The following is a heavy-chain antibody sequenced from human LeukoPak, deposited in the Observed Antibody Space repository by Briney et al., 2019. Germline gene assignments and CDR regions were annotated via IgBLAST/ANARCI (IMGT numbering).Heavy chain of an antibody. CDR3: ATIPIVVVPAAMGDYYYYYMDV. Sequence: KSSETLSLTXAVSGYSISSGYYWGWIRQPPGKRLEWIGSIYHSGSTDYNPSLKSRVTISVDTSKNQFSLKLSSVTAADTAVYYCATIPIVVVPAAMGDYYYYYMDVWGKGTTVTVSS. J-gene: IGHJ6*03. D-gene: IGHD2-2*01. V-gene: IGHV4-38-2*01. CDR1: GYSISSGYY. CDR2: IYHSGST.